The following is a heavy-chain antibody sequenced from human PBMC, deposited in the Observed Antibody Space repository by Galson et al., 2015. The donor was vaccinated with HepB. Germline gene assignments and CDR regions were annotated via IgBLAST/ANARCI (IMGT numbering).Heavy chain of an antibody. D-gene: IGHD3-10*01. V-gene: IGHV3-30*04. CDR1: GFTFNIYA. Sequence: SLRLSCAASGFTFNIYAMRWVRQAPGKGLEWVAIISYDGSNKYYADSVKGRFIISRDKSKNTLYLQMNRLRAEDTAVYYCAKEGPSIFYGSGSYPSDYWGQGTLVTVSS. CDR3: AKEGPSIFYGSGSYPSDY. J-gene: IGHJ4*02. CDR2: ISYDGSNK.